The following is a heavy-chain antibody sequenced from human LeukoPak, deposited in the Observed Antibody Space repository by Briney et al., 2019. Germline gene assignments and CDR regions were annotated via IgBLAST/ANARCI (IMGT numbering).Heavy chain of an antibody. V-gene: IGHV3-64*01. Sequence: PGGSLRLSCAASGFTFSNHAMHWFRQAPGKGLEYVSAISSNGGNTYYSNSVKGRFTISRDNSKNTLFLQMGSLRAEDMAVYYSARVYYYSDDNKYYFDYWGQGILVTVPS. CDR3: ARVYYYSDDNKYYFDY. D-gene: IGHD2/OR15-2a*01. J-gene: IGHJ4*02. CDR2: ISSNGGNT. CDR1: GFTFSNHA.